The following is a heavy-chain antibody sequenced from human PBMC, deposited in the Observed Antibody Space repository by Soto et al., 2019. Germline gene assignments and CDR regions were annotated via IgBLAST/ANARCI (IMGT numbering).Heavy chain of an antibody. J-gene: IGHJ4*02. CDR2: IRSKTNNYAT. D-gene: IGHD1-1*01. Sequence: EVQLVESGGGLVQPGGSLKLSCAAAGFTFSGSAVHWVRQASGRGLEWVGRIRSKTNNYATDYAASVNGRFTFSRDDSPNTVYLQMDSLSTEDTAMYFCTTRQRSNTWYHSIPPTDYWGQGTLVTVSS. CDR1: GFTFSGSA. CDR3: TTRQRSNTWYHSIPPTDY. V-gene: IGHV3-73*02.